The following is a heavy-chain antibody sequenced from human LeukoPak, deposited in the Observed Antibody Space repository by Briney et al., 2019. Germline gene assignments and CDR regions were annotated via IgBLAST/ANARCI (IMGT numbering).Heavy chain of an antibody. V-gene: IGHV3-33*01. J-gene: IGHJ4*02. CDR3: ARDRSWGSQCYFDY. CDR1: GFKISTYG. Sequence: PGGSLRLSCAASGFKISTYGIHWVRQAPGKGLEWVGVIWYDGSNKIYAESVRGRFAISRDNSKNTLYLQMNSLRAEDTAVYYCARDRSWGSQCYFDYWGQGTLVTVSS. D-gene: IGHD7-27*01. CDR2: IWYDGSNK.